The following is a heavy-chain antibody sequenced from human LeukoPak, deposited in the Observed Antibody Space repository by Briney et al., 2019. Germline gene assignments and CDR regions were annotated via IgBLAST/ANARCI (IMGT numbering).Heavy chain of an antibody. V-gene: IGHV4-61*02. J-gene: IGHJ3*02. CDR1: GVSISSGSYY. Sequence: SQTLSLTCTVSGVSISSGSYYWSWIRQPAGKGLEWIGRMYTSGSTSYNPSLKSRVTVSVDTSKNRLSLKLTSVTAADTAVYYCARDRRGIAARPGGDAFDIWGQGTMVTVSS. CDR2: MYTSGST. D-gene: IGHD6-6*01. CDR3: ARDRRGIAARPGGDAFDI.